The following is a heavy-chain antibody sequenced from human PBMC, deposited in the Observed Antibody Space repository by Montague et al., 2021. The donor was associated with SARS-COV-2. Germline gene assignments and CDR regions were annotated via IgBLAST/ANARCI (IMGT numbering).Heavy chain of an antibody. V-gene: IGHV4-34*01. CDR3: ARLRDGVVPSPILGVGPYYSYYVMDV. D-gene: IGHD3-10*01. Sequence: SETLSLTCAAHGTSFSGYYWNWIRQPPGKGLEWIGEINRGGSTKYSPSLKSRLTISADTSKNQFSLKLTSVAAADTAVYYCARLRDGVVPSPILGVGPYYSYYVMDVWGRGTTVTVSS. CDR1: GTSFSGYY. CDR2: INRGGST. J-gene: IGHJ6*01.